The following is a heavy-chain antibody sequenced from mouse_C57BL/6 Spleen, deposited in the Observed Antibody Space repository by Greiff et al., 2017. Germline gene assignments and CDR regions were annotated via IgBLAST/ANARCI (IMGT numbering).Heavy chain of an antibody. J-gene: IGHJ4*01. CDR2: ISSGSSTL. D-gene: IGHD1-1*01. Sequence: VMLVESGGGLVKPGGSLKLSCAASGFTFSDYGMHWVRQAPGKGLAWVAYISSGSSTLYYADTVKGRFTISRDNAKNTLFLQMTSLRSEDTAMYYCARFYGDYYARDDWGQGTSVTVSS. V-gene: IGHV5-17*01. CDR1: GFTFSDYG. CDR3: ARFYGDYYARDD.